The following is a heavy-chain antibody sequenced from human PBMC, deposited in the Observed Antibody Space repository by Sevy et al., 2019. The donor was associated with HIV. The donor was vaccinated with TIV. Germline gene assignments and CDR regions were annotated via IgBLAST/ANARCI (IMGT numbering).Heavy chain of an antibody. J-gene: IGHJ4*02. Sequence: GGSLRLSCAASGLTFSSYSMNWVRQAPGKGLEWVSYISSSSSTIYYADSVKGRFTISRDNAKNSLYLQMNSLRAEDTAVYDCASPLPFYYGSGSEEFDYWGRGTLVTVSS. V-gene: IGHV3-48*01. CDR1: GLTFSSYS. D-gene: IGHD3-10*01. CDR3: ASPLPFYYGSGSEEFDY. CDR2: ISSSSSTI.